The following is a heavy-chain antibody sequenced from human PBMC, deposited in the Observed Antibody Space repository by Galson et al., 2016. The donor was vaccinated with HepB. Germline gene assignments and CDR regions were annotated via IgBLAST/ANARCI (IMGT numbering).Heavy chain of an antibody. V-gene: IGHV4-59*01. CDR3: ARFASTVTFNWFDP. Sequence: SETLSLTCTVSGGSISTYYWSWTRQPPGKGLEWIGYIYYTGNTNYNPSLKSRVTISVDTSKNQFSLKLTSVTAADTAVYYCARFASTVTFNWFDPWGQGTLVTVSS. CDR1: GGSISTYY. J-gene: IGHJ5*02. D-gene: IGHD4-17*01. CDR2: IYYTGNT.